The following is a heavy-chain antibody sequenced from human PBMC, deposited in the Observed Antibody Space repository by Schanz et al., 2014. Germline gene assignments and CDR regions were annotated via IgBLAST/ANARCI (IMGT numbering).Heavy chain of an antibody. CDR1: TFTFSSDW. CDR2: IKRDGSEK. Sequence: EVQLAESGGGLVQPGGSLRLSCAASTFTFSSDWMSWVRQAPGKGLEWVANIKRDGSEKNYLDSVKGRFTISRDNAKNALFLQMNSLRAEDTAVYYCLAPDYGMDVWGQGTTVTVSS. J-gene: IGHJ6*02. V-gene: IGHV3-7*02. CDR3: LAPDYGMDV.